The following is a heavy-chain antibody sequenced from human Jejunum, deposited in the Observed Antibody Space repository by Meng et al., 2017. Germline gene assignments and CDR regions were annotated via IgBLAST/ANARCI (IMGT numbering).Heavy chain of an antibody. CDR2: IHHSGST. V-gene: IGHV4-4*02. Sequence: QVQLKGWGPGLLRPAGTLSRAGGVAGGSISSRDWGSWVRQPPGKGLEWIGEIHHSGSTNYNPSLKSRVTISVDKSKNQFSLKLSSVTAADTAVYYCAREWSGSFRHFDYWGQGTLVTVSS. J-gene: IGHJ4*02. CDR1: GGSISSRDW. CDR3: AREWSGSFRHFDY. D-gene: IGHD3-16*02.